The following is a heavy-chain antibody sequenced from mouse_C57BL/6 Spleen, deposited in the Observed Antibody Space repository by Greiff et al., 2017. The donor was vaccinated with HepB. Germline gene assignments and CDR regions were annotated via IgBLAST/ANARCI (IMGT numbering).Heavy chain of an antibody. J-gene: IGHJ2*01. V-gene: IGHV1-7*01. CDR1: GYTFTSYW. D-gene: IGHD2-2*01. CDR2: INPSSGYT. Sequence: LVESGAELAKPGASVKLSCKASGYTFTSYWMHWVKQRPGQGLEWIGYINPSSGYTKYNQKFKDKATLTADKSSSTAYMQLSSLTYEDSAVYYCARGYYGYDGYFDYWGQGTTLTVSS. CDR3: ARGYYGYDGYFDY.